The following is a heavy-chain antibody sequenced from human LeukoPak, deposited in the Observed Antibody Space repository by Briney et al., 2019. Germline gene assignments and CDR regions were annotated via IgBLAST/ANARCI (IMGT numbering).Heavy chain of an antibody. CDR2: ISYDGSNK. V-gene: IGHV3-30*04. CDR1: GFTFSSYA. CDR3: ATSNFDY. J-gene: IGHJ4*02. Sequence: GGSLRLSCAAPGFTFSSYAMHRVRQAPGKGLEWVAVISYDGSNKYYADSVKGRFTISRDNSKNTLYLQMNSLRAEDTAVYYCATSNFDYWGQGTLVTVSS.